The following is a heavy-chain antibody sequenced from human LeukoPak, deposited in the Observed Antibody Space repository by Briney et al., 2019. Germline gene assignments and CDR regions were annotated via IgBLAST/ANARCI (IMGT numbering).Heavy chain of an antibody. CDR2: IASDGNNR. V-gene: IGHV3-74*01. CDR1: GFTFSRYW. CDR3: ARGRPHGNDY. J-gene: IGHJ4*02. Sequence: GGSLRLSCAASGFTFSRYWMHWVRQAPGKGLVWVSRIASDGNNRDYADSVKGRFTISRDNAKNTLYLQMNSLRVEDTAVYYCARGRPHGNDYWGQGTLVTVSS. D-gene: IGHD4-23*01.